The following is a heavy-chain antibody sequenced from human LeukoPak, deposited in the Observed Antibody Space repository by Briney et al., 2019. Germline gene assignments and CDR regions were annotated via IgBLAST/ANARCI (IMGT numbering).Heavy chain of an antibody. CDR2: INPNSGGT. CDR3: ARNYYYGMDV. CDR1: GYTFTVYY. V-gene: IGHV1-2*02. Sequence: ASVKVSCKASGYTFTVYYMHWVRQAPGQGLEWMGWINPNSGGTNSAQKFQGRVTMTRDTSISTAYMELSRLSSDDTVVYYCARNYYYGMDVWGQGTTVTVSS. J-gene: IGHJ6*02.